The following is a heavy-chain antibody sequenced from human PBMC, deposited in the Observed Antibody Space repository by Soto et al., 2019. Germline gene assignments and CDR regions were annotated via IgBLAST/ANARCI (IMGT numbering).Heavy chain of an antibody. CDR3: ARRVALRFLEWFPYGMDV. CDR1: GYTFTGYY. D-gene: IGHD3-3*01. Sequence: ASVKVSCKASGYTFTGYYVHWVRQAPGQGLEWMGWINPNSGGTNYAQNFQGWVTLTRDTSFSTAYMELRRLRSDDTAVYYCARRVALRFLEWFPYGMDVWGQGTTVTVSS. CDR2: INPNSGGT. J-gene: IGHJ6*02. V-gene: IGHV1-2*04.